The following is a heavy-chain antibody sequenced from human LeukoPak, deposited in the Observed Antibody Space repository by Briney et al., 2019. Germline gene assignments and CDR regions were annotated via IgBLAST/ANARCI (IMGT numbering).Heavy chain of an antibody. J-gene: IGHJ1*01. V-gene: IGHV4-30-2*01. CDR1: GGSISSGGYS. CDR2: IYHSGSA. Sequence: PSQTLSLTCAVSGGSISSGGYSWGWIRQPPGKGLEWIGYIYHSGSAYYNPSLKSRVTISVDRSKNQFSLKLSSVTAADTAVYYCARSYYDSSGYPPEYFQHWGQGTLVTVSS. CDR3: ARSYYDSSGYPPEYFQH. D-gene: IGHD3-22*01.